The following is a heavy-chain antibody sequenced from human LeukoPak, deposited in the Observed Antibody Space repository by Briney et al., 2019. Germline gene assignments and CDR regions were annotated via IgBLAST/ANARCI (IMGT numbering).Heavy chain of an antibody. CDR3: ATRLY. J-gene: IGHJ4*02. CDR1: GGSISSGSYY. V-gene: IGHV4-61*02. CDR2: IYTSGST. Sequence: KSSETLSLTCTVSGGSISSGSYYWSWIRQPAGKGLEWIGRIYTSGSTNYNPSLKSRVTISVDTSKNQFSLKLSSVTAADTAVYYCATRLYWGQGTLVTVSS.